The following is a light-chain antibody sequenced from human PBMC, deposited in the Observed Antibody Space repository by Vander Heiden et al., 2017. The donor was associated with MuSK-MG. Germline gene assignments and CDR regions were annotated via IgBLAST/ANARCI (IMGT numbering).Light chain of an antibody. V-gene: IGLV3-1*01. CDR2: QDD. CDR3: QAGDSSAGV. Sequence: RTPPHSINVSPGQTASITCSGDKLGSKYVCWYQQKPGQSPLLVIYQDDQRPSGIPERFSGSNSGSAATLTSSGIQVTDEAYHYCQAGDSSAGVFGGGTRLTVL. CDR1: KLGSKY. J-gene: IGLJ3*02.